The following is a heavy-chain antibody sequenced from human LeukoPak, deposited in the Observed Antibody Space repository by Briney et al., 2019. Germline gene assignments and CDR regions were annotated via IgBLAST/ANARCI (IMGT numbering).Heavy chain of an antibody. J-gene: IGHJ4*02. V-gene: IGHV4-34*01. CDR3: ARARSLYDFWSGYYGNYFDY. Sequence: PSETLSLTCAVYGGSFSGYYWSWIRQPPGKGLEWIGEINHSGSTNYNPSPKSRVTISVDTSKNQFSLKLSSVTAADTAVYYCARARSLYDFWSGYYGNYFDYWGQGTLVTVSS. CDR1: GGSFSGYY. CDR2: INHSGST. D-gene: IGHD3-3*01.